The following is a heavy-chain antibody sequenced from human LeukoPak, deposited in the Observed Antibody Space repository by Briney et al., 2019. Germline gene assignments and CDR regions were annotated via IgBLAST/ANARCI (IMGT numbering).Heavy chain of an antibody. V-gene: IGHV3-23*01. CDR2: ISVIGGST. CDR1: GFTFSTYG. Sequence: GGSLRLSCVASGFTFSTYGMSWVRQAPGKGLEWIASISVIGGSTYYSASVKGRFTISRDNSKNTLYLQMNSLRAEDTAVYYCAKASMLGYCSSTSCYGIDYWGQGTLVTVSS. J-gene: IGHJ4*02. D-gene: IGHD2-2*01. CDR3: AKASMLGYCSSTSCYGIDY.